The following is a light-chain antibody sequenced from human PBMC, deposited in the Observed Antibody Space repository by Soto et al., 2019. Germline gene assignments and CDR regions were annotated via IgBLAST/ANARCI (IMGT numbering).Light chain of an antibody. Sequence: DVQMTQSPSTLSAYVGDRVTITCRASQSISSWFAWFQQKPGKAPKVLIWDASSLQRGVPSRFSGSGSGTEFTLTISSLQPDEFATYYCQQYNGYSTWTFGQGTKVDI. J-gene: IGKJ1*01. CDR3: QQYNGYSTWT. CDR2: DAS. CDR1: QSISSW. V-gene: IGKV1-5*01.